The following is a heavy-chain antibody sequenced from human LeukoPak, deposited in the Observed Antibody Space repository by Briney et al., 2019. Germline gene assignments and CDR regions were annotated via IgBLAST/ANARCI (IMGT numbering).Heavy chain of an antibody. Sequence: PGGSLRLSCAASGFTFSSYAMSWVRQAPGKGLEWVAFIRYDGSNKYYADSVKGRFTISRDNSKNTLYLQMNSLRAEDTAVYYCAKDDGSTYYYDSSGYPSFDYWGQGTLVTVSS. J-gene: IGHJ4*02. CDR2: IRYDGSNK. V-gene: IGHV3-30*02. D-gene: IGHD3-22*01. CDR3: AKDDGSTYYYDSSGYPSFDY. CDR1: GFTFSSYA.